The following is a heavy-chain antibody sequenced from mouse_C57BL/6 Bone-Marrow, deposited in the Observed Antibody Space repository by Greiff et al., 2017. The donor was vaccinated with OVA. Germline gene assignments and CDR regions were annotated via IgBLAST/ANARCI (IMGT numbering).Heavy chain of an antibody. CDR3: ARDYYGTPFAY. V-gene: IGHV1-66*01. CDR1: GYSFTSYY. Sequence: QVQLQQSGPELVKPGASVKISCKASGYSFTSYYIHWVKQRPGQGLEWIGWIYPGSGNTKYNEKFKGKATLTADTSSSTAYMQLSSLTSEDSAVYYCARDYYGTPFAYWGQGTLVTVSA. D-gene: IGHD1-1*01. CDR2: IYPGSGNT. J-gene: IGHJ3*01.